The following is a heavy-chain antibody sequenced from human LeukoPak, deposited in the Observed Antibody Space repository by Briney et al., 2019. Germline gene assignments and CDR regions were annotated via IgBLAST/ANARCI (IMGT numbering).Heavy chain of an antibody. Sequence: ASVKVSCKASGYTFSSYYMFWVRQAPGQGLEWMGIINPSGGSTSYAQKFQGRVTMTRDMSTSTDYMELSSLRSEDTAVYYCARGVANWFDPWGQGTLVTVSS. CDR3: ARGVANWFDP. D-gene: IGHD5-12*01. CDR2: INPSGGST. CDR1: GYTFSSYY. V-gene: IGHV1-46*01. J-gene: IGHJ5*02.